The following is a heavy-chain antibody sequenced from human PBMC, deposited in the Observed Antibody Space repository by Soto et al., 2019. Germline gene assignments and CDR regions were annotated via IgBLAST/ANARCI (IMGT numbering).Heavy chain of an antibody. CDR1: GGSISSGDYY. CDR2: IYYSGST. D-gene: IGHD6-13*01. J-gene: IGHJ6*02. Sequence: SETLSLTCTVSGGSISSGDYYWSWIRQPPGKGLEWIGYIYYSGSTYYNPSLKSRVTISVDTSKNQFSLKLSSVTAADTAVYYCARDLGAAAGIYYYYYYGMDVWGQGTTVTVSS. V-gene: IGHV4-30-4*01. CDR3: ARDLGAAAGIYYYYYYGMDV.